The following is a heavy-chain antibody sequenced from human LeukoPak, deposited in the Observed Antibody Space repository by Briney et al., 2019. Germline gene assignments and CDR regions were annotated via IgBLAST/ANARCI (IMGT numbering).Heavy chain of an antibody. J-gene: IGHJ4*02. CDR3: ATYSLAAAGDADY. CDR2: FDPEDGET. CDR1: GYTLSELS. Sequence: ASVKLSCKVSGYTLSELSMHWVRQAPGKGLEWMGGFDPEDGETIYAQKFQGRVTMTEDTSTDTAYMELSSLRSEDTAVYYCATYSLAAAGDADYWGQGTLVTVSS. V-gene: IGHV1-24*01. D-gene: IGHD6-13*01.